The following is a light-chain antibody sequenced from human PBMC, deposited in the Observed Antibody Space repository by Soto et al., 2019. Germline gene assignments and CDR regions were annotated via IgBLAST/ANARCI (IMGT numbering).Light chain of an antibody. CDR3: HQFGDSPQT. CDR2: STS. CDR1: QSLSVSY. Sequence: EIVLTQSPGTLSLSRGDRATLSCRASQSLSVSYIAWYQQKPGQAPRLLIYSTSTRAAGIPDRFTGRGSGTHFTLAISRLEPEDFAVYYCHQFGDSPQTFGQGTTVEV. J-gene: IGKJ1*01. V-gene: IGKV3-20*01.